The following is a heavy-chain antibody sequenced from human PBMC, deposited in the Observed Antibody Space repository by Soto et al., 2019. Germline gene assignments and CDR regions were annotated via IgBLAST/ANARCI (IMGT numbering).Heavy chain of an antibody. J-gene: IGHJ4*02. Sequence: EVQLLESGGGLVQPGFTFSNYAMNWVRQAPGKGLEWVSVISGSGGSTYYADSVKGRFTISRDNSKNTLYLQMNSLRFEDTAVYYCARRSSGWYFDYWGQGTLVTVSS. CDR3: ARRSSGWYFDY. CDR1: FTFSNYA. V-gene: IGHV3-23*01. D-gene: IGHD6-19*01. CDR2: ISGSGGST.